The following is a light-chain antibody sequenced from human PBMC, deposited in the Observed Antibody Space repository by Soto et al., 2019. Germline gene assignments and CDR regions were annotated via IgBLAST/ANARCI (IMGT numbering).Light chain of an antibody. CDR1: HNFTSSR. CDR2: AAS. J-gene: IGKJ5*01. CDR3: QQYGKYPST. V-gene: IGKV3-20*01. Sequence: PRITSATSSRASHNFTSSRLAQYQHKPGQAPRLPXYAASSSATGSPDRFSGGGSGTDFTRTISRLEPDDCVGYYWQQYGKYPSTFGQGTRVDI.